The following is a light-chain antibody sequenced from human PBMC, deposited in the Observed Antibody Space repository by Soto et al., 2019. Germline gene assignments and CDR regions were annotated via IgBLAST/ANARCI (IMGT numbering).Light chain of an antibody. CDR2: DAS. CDR3: QQYNNWPPRIT. V-gene: IGKV3-11*01. J-gene: IGKJ5*01. CDR1: QSVSTY. Sequence: EIVLTQSPATLSLSPGERATLSCRASQSVSTYLSWYQHKPGQAPSLLIYDASNRATGVPARFSGSGSGTDFTLTITALEPEDFAVYYCQQYNNWPPRITFGQGTRLEIK.